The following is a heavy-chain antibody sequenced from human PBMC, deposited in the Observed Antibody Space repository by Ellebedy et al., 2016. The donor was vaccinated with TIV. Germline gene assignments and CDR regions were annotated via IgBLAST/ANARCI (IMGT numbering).Heavy chain of an antibody. CDR1: GFTVITDY. CDR3: ARNRDANGWYVDL. D-gene: IGHD6-19*01. CDR2: IYSGGAA. Sequence: PGGSLRLSCAASGFTVITDYMSWVRQAPGKGLEWVSTIYSGGAAYHGDSVKGRFTVSRYSSKNTVYLQMNSLRVEDTALYFCARNRDANGWYVDLWGQGTLVTVSS. V-gene: IGHV3-66*01. J-gene: IGHJ5*02.